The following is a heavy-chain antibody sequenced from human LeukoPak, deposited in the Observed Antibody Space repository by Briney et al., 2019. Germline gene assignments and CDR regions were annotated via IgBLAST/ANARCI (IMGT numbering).Heavy chain of an antibody. CDR3: ARDLRGLPLDC. D-gene: IGHD5-18*01. Sequence: GASVKVSCKASGGTFSSYAISWVRQAPGQGLEWMGRIIPILGIANYAQKFQGRVTITADKSTSTAYMELSSLRSEDTAVYYCARDLRGLPLDCWGQGTLVTVSS. V-gene: IGHV1-69*04. CDR2: IIPILGIA. CDR1: GGTFSSYA. J-gene: IGHJ4*02.